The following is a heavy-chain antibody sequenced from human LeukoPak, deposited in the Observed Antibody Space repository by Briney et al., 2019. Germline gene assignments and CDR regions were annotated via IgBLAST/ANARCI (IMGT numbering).Heavy chain of an antibody. D-gene: IGHD3-22*01. Sequence: SETLSLTCTVSGGSISSGGYYWSWIRQHPGKGLEWTGYIYYGGSTYYNPSLKSRVTISVDTSKNQFSLKLSSVTAADTAVYYCARVTAIVRVFDYWGQGTLVTVSS. J-gene: IGHJ4*02. CDR1: GGSISSGGYY. CDR3: ARVTAIVRVFDY. CDR2: IYYGGST. V-gene: IGHV4-31*03.